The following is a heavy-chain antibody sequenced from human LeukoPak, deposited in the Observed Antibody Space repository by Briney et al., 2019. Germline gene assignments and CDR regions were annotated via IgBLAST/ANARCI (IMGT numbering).Heavy chain of an antibody. J-gene: IGHJ3*02. CDR3: ARADYYDSSGYHDAFDI. CDR1: GGSISSGDYY. Sequence: SSETLSLTCTVSGGSISSGDYYWRWIRQPPGKGLEWIGYIYYSGSTYYNPSLKSRVTISVDTSKNQFSLKLSSVTAADTAVYYCARADYYDSSGYHDAFDIWGQGTMVTVSS. D-gene: IGHD3-22*01. V-gene: IGHV4-30-4*01. CDR2: IYYSGST.